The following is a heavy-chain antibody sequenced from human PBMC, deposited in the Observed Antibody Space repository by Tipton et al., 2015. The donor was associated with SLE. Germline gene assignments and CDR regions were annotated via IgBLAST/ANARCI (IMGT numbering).Heavy chain of an antibody. J-gene: IGHJ3*02. CDR2: IYYSGSA. D-gene: IGHD1-26*01. CDR1: GGSISSHY. CDR3: ARLVGDLSVIVGAFDI. V-gene: IGHV4-59*11. Sequence: LRLSCNVSGGSISSHYWSWIRQPPGKGLEWIGYIYYSGSAYYNPSLRSRVTISVDTSKNQVSLRLRSVTAADTAVYYCARLVGDLSVIVGAFDIWGQGTMVTVSS.